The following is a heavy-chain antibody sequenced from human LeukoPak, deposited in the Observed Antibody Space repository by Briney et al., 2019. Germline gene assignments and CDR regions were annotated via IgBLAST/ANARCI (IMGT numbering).Heavy chain of an antibody. Sequence: GGSLRLSCAASGFTFSSYPMSWVRQAPGKGLELVSSIRGSGGSTYYANSVKGRFTISRDNSKNTLYPQMNSLRAEDTAVYYCAKAAGDYVFDYWGQGTLVTVSS. CDR2: IRGSGGST. CDR1: GFTFSSYP. J-gene: IGHJ4*02. CDR3: AKAAGDYVFDY. V-gene: IGHV3-23*01. D-gene: IGHD4-17*01.